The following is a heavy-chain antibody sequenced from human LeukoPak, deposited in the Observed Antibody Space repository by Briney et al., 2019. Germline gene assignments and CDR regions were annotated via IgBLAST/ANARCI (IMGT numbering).Heavy chain of an antibody. D-gene: IGHD5-12*01. V-gene: IGHV5-51*01. CDR3: ARQKFGDIVATITGFDP. J-gene: IGHJ5*02. Sequence: PGESLKISCKGSGYSFTSYWIGWVRQMPGKGLEWMGIIYPGDSDTRYSPSFQGQVTISADKSISTAYLQWSSLKASDTAMYYCARQKFGDIVATITGFDPWGQGTLVTVSS. CDR2: IYPGDSDT. CDR1: GYSFTSYW.